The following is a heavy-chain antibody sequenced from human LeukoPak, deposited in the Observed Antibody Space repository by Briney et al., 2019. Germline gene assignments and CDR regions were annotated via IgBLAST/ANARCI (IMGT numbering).Heavy chain of an antibody. CDR1: GFTFSSYA. D-gene: IGHD4-23*01. J-gene: IGHJ4*02. V-gene: IGHV3-23*01. CDR3: AKDERPYYGGNSGARFGY. CDR2: ISGSGGST. Sequence: PGGSLRLSCAASGFTFSSYAMSWVRQAPGKGLEWVSAISGSGGSTYYADSMKGRFTISRDNSKNTLYLQMNSLRAEDTAVYYCAKDERPYYGGNSGARFGYWGQGTLVTVSS.